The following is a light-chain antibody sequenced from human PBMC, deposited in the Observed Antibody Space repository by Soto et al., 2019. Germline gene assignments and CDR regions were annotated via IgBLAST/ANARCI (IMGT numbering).Light chain of an antibody. J-gene: IGLJ2*01. V-gene: IGLV2-14*01. CDR3: SSYTSSSTLV. CDR2: DVS. CDR1: SSDVGGYNY. Sequence: QSVLTQPASVSGSPGQSITISCTGPSSDVGGYNYVSWYQQHPGKAPKLMIYDVSNRPSGVSNRFSGSKSGNTASLTISGLQAEDEADYYCSSYTSSSTLVFGGGTKVTVL.